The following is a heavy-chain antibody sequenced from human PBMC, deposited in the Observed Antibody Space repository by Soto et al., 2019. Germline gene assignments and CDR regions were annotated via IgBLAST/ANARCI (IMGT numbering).Heavy chain of an antibody. V-gene: IGHV4-34*01. CDR2: INHSGST. CDR3: ASRGPYYYYGMDV. Sequence: SETLSLTCAVYGGSFSGYYWSWIRQPPGKGLEWIGEINHSGSTNYNPCLKSRVTISVDTSKNQFSLKLSSVTAADTAVYYCASRGPYYYYGMDVWGQGTTVTVSS. J-gene: IGHJ6*02. CDR1: GGSFSGYY.